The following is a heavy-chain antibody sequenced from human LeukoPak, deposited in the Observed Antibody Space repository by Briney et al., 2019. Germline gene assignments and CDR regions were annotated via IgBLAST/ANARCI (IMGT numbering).Heavy chain of an antibody. CDR2: IKSKTDGGTT. CDR3: TSDSNPHIVVVPAATDY. V-gene: IGHV3-15*01. D-gene: IGHD2-2*01. Sequence: PGGSLRLSCAASGFTFSNAWMGWVRRAPGKGLEWVGRIKSKTDGGTTDYAAPVKGRFTISRDDSKNTLYLQMNSLKTEDTAVYYCTSDSNPHIVVVPAATDYWGQGTLVAVSS. CDR1: GFTFSNAW. J-gene: IGHJ4*02.